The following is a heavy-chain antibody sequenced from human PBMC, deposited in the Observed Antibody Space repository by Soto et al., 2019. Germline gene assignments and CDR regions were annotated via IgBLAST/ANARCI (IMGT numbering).Heavy chain of an antibody. Sequence: PSEPLSPTSTNSGRAISTSRYPLGWIRHPPGKRLEWIGSIYYSGSTYYNPSLKSRVTISVDTSKNQFSLKLSSVTAADTAVYYCAREAAAGGFFDYWGQGTLVTVSS. J-gene: IGHJ4*02. CDR2: IYYSGST. D-gene: IGHD6-13*01. CDR1: GRAISTSRYP. CDR3: AREAAAGGFFDY. V-gene: IGHV4-39*02.